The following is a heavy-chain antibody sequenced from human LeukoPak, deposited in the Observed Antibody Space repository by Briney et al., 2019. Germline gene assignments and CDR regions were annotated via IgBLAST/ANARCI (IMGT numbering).Heavy chain of an antibody. J-gene: IGHJ5*02. V-gene: IGHV4-4*07. D-gene: IGHD3-3*01. Sequence: SETLSLTCTVSGDSISSYYWSWIRQPAGKGLEWIGRIYTSENINYNPSLKSRVTMSVDRSKSQFSLKLSSVTAADTAVYYCARERGYCFDPWGQGMLVTVSS. CDR2: IYTSENI. CDR3: ARERGYCFDP. CDR1: GDSISSYY.